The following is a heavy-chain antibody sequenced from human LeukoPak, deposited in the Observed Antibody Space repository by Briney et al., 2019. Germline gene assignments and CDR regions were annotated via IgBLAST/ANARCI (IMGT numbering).Heavy chain of an antibody. Sequence: GGSLRLSCAASGFTFSSYELIWVRQAPGRGLEWVSYINPSGARIYYADSVKGRFTISRDNAKNSLYLQMNSLRAEDTGVYYCSKEGSDGYNFDYWGQGTLVTVSS. CDR3: SKEGSDGYNFDY. J-gene: IGHJ4*02. V-gene: IGHV3-48*03. CDR2: INPSGARI. D-gene: IGHD5-24*01. CDR1: GFTFSSYE.